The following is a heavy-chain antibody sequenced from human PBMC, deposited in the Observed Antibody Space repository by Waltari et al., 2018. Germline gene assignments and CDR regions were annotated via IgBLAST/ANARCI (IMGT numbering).Heavy chain of an antibody. CDR3: AKGSSNFDY. CDR1: GFTFSSAG. V-gene: IGHV3-30*18. CDR2: IWYDGSNK. J-gene: IGHJ4*02. D-gene: IGHD6-6*01. Sequence: QVQLVESGGGVVQPGRSLRLSCAASGFTFSSAGLHWVRQAPGKGLEWVVVIWYDGSNKYYADSVKGRFTISRDNSKNTLYLQMNSLRAEDTAMYYCAKGSSNFDYWGQGTLVTVSS.